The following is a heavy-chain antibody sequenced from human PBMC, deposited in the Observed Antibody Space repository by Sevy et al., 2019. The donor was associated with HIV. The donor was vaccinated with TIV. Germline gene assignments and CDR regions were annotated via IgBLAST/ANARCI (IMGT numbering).Heavy chain of an antibody. Sequence: GGSLRLSCAASGFNIVSYWMNWVRQAPGKPLEWVANIKEDDTVKYYVDSVQGRFTIFRDNGRNLVYLVMNNLRVEDTALYYCVRAIQSEGSFWGQGTLVTVSS. D-gene: IGHD2-2*02. CDR3: VRAIQSEGSF. CDR1: GFNIVSYW. CDR2: IKEDDTVK. V-gene: IGHV3-7*04. J-gene: IGHJ4*02.